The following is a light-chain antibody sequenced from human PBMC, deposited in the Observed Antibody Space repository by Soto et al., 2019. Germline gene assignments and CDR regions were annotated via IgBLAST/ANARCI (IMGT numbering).Light chain of an antibody. Sequence: EIVLTQSPGTLSLSPGERATLSCRASQSVSSSYLAWYQRKPGQAPRVLIYGASTRATGIPDRFSGSGSGTDFTLTISRLEPEDFAVYSCQQYGSSPLTFGPGTKVEIK. CDR1: QSVSSSY. CDR2: GAS. CDR3: QQYGSSPLT. J-gene: IGKJ3*01. V-gene: IGKV3-20*01.